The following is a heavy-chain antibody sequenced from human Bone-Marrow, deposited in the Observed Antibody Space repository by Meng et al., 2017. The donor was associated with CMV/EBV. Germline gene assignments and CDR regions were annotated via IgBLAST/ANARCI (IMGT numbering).Heavy chain of an antibody. CDR3: ARGTNYFGGVDNWFDP. Sequence: ASVKVSCKASGYTFTSYYMHWVRQAPGQGLEWMGIINPSGGSTSYAQKFQGRVTMTRDTSTSTVYMELSSLRSEDTAVYYCARGTNYFGGVDNWFDPWGQGTLATVSS. CDR1: GYTFTSYY. J-gene: IGHJ5*02. CDR2: INPSGGST. D-gene: IGHD3-10*01. V-gene: IGHV1-46*01.